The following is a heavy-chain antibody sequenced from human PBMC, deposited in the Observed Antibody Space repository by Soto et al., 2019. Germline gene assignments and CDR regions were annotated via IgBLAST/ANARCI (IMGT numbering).Heavy chain of an antibody. CDR3: ATLYGGDY. CDR1: GFTFSTYS. CDR2: IGYSGTTV. D-gene: IGHD3-16*01. Sequence: GGSLRLSCVASGFTFSTYSMNWVRQAPGKGLEWVSYIGYSGTTVYYAGSVKGRFTISRDNAENSLYLQMNSLRLEDTAVYYCATLYGGDYWGQGTLVTVSS. V-gene: IGHV3-48*01. J-gene: IGHJ4*02.